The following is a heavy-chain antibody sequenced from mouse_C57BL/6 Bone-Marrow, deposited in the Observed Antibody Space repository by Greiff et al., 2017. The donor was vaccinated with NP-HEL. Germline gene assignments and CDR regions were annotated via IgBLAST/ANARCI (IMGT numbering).Heavy chain of an antibody. V-gene: IGHV14-2*01. CDR1: GFNINDYY. Sequence: EVQLQQSGAELVKPGASVKLSCTASGFNINDYYMHWVKQRTEQGLEWIGRIDPEDGDTKYAPKFQGKATITADTSSNTAYLQLSSLTSEDTAVYYCARDYGSFYYYAMDYWGQGTSVTVSS. CDR2: IDPEDGDT. CDR3: ARDYGSFYYYAMDY. D-gene: IGHD1-1*01. J-gene: IGHJ4*01.